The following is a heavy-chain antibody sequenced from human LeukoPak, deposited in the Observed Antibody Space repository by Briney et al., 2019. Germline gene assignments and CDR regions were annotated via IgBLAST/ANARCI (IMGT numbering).Heavy chain of an antibody. D-gene: IGHD5-12*01. J-gene: IGHJ4*02. Sequence: GASVKVSCKASGYTFTGYYIHWARQAPGQGLEWMGWINPNSGGTNYAQKFQGRVTMTRDTSISTAYMDLSSLRSDDTAVYYCARDVDIVARYDYWGQGTLVTVSS. CDR3: ARDVDIVARYDY. CDR2: INPNSGGT. V-gene: IGHV1-2*02. CDR1: GYTFTGYY.